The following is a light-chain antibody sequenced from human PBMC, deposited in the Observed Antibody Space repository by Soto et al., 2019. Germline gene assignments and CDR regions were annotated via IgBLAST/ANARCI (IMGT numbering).Light chain of an antibody. CDR2: EVN. V-gene: IGLV2-14*01. CDR1: SSDFGGFDF. Sequence: QSALAQPASVSGSLGQSITISCTGTSSDFGGFDFVSWYQQHPGKAPKLMIYEVNNRPSGVSNRFSASKSGNTASLTISGLQAEDEADYYCSSLTTSTTQVLGGGTKLTVL. CDR3: SSLTTSTTQV. J-gene: IGLJ3*02.